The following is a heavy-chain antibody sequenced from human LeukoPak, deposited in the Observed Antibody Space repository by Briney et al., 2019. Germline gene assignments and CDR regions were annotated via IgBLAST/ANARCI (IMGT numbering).Heavy chain of an antibody. D-gene: IGHD3-3*01. J-gene: IGHJ3*02. CDR3: ARDRRDYDFSSPDI. CDR1: GYTFTSHD. V-gene: IGHV1-8*01. CDR2: MNPNSGNT. Sequence: APVKVSCKASGYTFTSHDINWVRQATGQGLEWMGWMNPNSGNTGYAQKFQGRVTMTRNTSISTAYMELSRLRSDDTAVYYCARDRRDYDFSSPDIWGQGTMVTVSS.